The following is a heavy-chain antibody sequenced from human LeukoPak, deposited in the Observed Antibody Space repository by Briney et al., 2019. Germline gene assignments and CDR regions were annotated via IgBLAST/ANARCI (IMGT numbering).Heavy chain of an antibody. CDR1: GFTFSSYA. V-gene: IGHV3-23*01. CDR2: ISGSGGST. CDR3: AKGPVGYSYGYWFDY. J-gene: IGHJ4*02. Sequence: GGSLRLSCAASGFTFSSYAMSWVRQAPGKGLEWVSAISGSGGSTYYADSVKGRFTISRDNSKNTLYLQMNSLRAGDTAVYYCAKGPVGYSYGYWFDYWGQGTLVTVSS. D-gene: IGHD5-18*01.